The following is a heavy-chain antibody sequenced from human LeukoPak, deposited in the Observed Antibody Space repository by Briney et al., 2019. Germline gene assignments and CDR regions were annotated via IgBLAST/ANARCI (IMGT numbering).Heavy chain of an antibody. CDR3: AKYEDSYGYYRGMDV. CDR1: GFTFSSYA. D-gene: IGHD5-18*01. Sequence: GGSLRLSCAASGFTFSSYAMSWVRQAPGKGLEWVSAISGSGGSTYYADSVKGRFTISRDNSKNTLYLQMNSLRAEDTAVYYCAKYEDSYGYYRGMDVWGQGTTVTVSS. V-gene: IGHV3-23*01. CDR2: ISGSGGST. J-gene: IGHJ6*02.